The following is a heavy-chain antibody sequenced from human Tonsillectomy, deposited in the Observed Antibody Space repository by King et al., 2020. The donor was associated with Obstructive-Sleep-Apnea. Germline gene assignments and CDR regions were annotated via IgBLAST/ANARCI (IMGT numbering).Heavy chain of an antibody. CDR3: SRVDDRYYDGSGGYNY. D-gene: IGHD3-22*01. CDR1: GYSISSGYY. J-gene: IGHJ4*02. Sequence: PLQESGPGLVKPSKTLSLTCAVSGYSISSGYYWGWIRQPPGTGLEWIGEIYYSGATYYNPSLESRVTISVDTSKNQFSLKLTSVTAADSAVYYCSRVDDRYYDGSGGYNYWGQGTLVTVSS. V-gene: IGHV4-38-2*01. CDR2: IYYSGAT.